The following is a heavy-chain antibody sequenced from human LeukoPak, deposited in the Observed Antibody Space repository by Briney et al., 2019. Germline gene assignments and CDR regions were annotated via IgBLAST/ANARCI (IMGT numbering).Heavy chain of an antibody. J-gene: IGHJ4*02. V-gene: IGHV3-30*02. D-gene: IGHD3-10*01. CDR1: GFTFINYG. Sequence: GGSLRLSCAASGFTFINYGMHWVRQAPGKGLEWVAFIRYDRSNQYYADSVKGRFTISRDNSKNTVYLQMNSLRAEDTAAYYCAKVSGFYFDYWGQGTLVTVPS. CDR2: IRYDRSNQ. CDR3: AKVSGFYFDY.